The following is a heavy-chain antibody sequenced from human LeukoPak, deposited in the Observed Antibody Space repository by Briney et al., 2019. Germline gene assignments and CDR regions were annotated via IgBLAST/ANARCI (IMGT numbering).Heavy chain of an antibody. CDR3: ARGRSYDFWSGYYPDFDY. Sequence: GGSLRLSCAASGFTFSDYYMSWIRQAPGKGLEWVSYISSSGSTIYYADSVKGRFTISRDNAKNSLYLQMNSLRAEDTAVYYCARGRSYDFWSGYYPDFDYWGQGTLVTVSS. D-gene: IGHD3-3*01. V-gene: IGHV3-11*04. CDR2: ISSSGSTI. CDR1: GFTFSDYY. J-gene: IGHJ4*02.